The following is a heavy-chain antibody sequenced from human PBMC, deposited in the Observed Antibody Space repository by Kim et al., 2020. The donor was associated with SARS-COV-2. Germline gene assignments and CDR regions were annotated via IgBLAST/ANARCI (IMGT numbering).Heavy chain of an antibody. J-gene: IGHJ3*02. V-gene: IGHV4-30-2*01. CDR1: GGSISSGGYS. CDR2: IYHSGST. CDR3: ARALSSGYYGTRRDDAFDI. D-gene: IGHD3-22*01. Sequence: SETLSLTCAVSGGSISSGGYSWSWIRQPPGKGLEWIGYIYHSGSTYYNPSLKSRVTISVDRSKNQFSLKLSSVTAADTAVYYCARALSSGYYGTRRDDAFDIWGQGTMVTVSS.